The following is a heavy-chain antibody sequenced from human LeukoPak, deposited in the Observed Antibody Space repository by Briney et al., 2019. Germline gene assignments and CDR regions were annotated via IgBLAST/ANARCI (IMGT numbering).Heavy chain of an antibody. CDR2: IYHSGSA. D-gene: IGHD1-14*01. CDR3: ARAPHTSPTDYYFDF. CDR1: GGSLTGYY. Sequence: SETLSLACGVSGGSLTGYYWSWIRQPPGKGPEWIGTIYHSGSAYHNPSLKSRLTISIDTSKSQFSLRLTSVTAADTALYFCARAPHTSPTDYYFDFWGPGTLVTVSS. V-gene: IGHV4-34*01. J-gene: IGHJ4*02.